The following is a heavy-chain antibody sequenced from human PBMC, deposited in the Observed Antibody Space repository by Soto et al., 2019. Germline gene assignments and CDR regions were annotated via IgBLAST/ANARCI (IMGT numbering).Heavy chain of an antibody. CDR2: TRNKANSYTT. CDR1: GFTFSDHY. J-gene: IGHJ6*02. Sequence: EVQLVESGGGLVQPGGSLRLSCAASGFTFSDHYMDWVRQAPGKGLEWVGRTRNKANSYTTEYAASVKGRFTISREDSKNSLYLQMNSLKTEDTAVYYCAREASPYGMDVWGQGTTVTVSS. V-gene: IGHV3-72*01. CDR3: AREASPYGMDV.